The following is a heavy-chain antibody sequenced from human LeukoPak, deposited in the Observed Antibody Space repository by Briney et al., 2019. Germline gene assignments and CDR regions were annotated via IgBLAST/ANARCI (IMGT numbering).Heavy chain of an antibody. Sequence: PSETLSLTCAVSGGSISSGGYSWSWIRQPPGKGLEWIGYIYYSGSTYYNPSLKSRVTISVDKSKNQFSLKLSSVTAADTAVYYCARGISWTGSAFDIWGQGTMVTVSS. CDR1: GGSISSGGYS. D-gene: IGHD3-3*02. V-gene: IGHV4-30-4*07. J-gene: IGHJ3*02. CDR2: IYYSGST. CDR3: ARGISWTGSAFDI.